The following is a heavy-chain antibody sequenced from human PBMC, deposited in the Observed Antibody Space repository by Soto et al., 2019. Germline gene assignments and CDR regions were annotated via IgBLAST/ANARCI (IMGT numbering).Heavy chain of an antibody. D-gene: IGHD3-10*01. CDR3: ARWSNTMDY. CDR1: GFTFSSYY. Sequence: EVQLVESGGGLVQPGGSLRLSCAASGFTFSSYYMSWVRQAPGKGLEWVANINQDGSAKYYVYSVKGRFTISRDNAKNSLYLQMNSLRAEDTAVYYCARWSNTMDYWGQGTLVTVSS. J-gene: IGHJ4*02. V-gene: IGHV3-7*01. CDR2: INQDGSAK.